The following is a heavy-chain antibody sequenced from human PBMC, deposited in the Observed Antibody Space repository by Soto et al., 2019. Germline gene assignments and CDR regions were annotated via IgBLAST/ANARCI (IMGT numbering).Heavy chain of an antibody. CDR1: GFTFSSYS. J-gene: IGHJ4*02. CDR2: ISSSSSYI. Sequence: EVQLVESGGGLVKPGGALRLSCAASGFTFSSYSMNWVRQAPGKGLEWVSSISSSSSYIYYADSVTGRFTIARDNAKNSLSLQMNSLRAEDTAVYYCAREGRYCSGGSCYGGLFGSWGQGTLVTVSS. CDR3: AREGRYCSGGSCYGGLFGS. D-gene: IGHD2-15*01. V-gene: IGHV3-21*01.